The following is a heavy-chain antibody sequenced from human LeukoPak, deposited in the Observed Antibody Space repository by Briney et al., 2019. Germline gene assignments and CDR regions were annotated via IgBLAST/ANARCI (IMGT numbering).Heavy chain of an antibody. J-gene: IGHJ3*02. CDR3: ARNVIHSGSYDAFDI. D-gene: IGHD1-26*01. Sequence: GGSLRLSCAASGFTVSSNYMSWVRQAPGKGPEWVSVIYSGGSTYSADSVKGRFTISRDNSENTLYLQMNSLRAEDTAVYYCARNVIHSGSYDAFDIWGRGTMVTVSS. V-gene: IGHV3-53*01. CDR2: IYSGGST. CDR1: GFTVSSNY.